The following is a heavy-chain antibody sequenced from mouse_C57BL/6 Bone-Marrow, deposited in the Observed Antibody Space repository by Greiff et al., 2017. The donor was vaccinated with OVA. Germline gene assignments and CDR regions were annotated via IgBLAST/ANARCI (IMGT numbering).Heavy chain of an antibody. D-gene: IGHD2-4*01. CDR3: ARNYYDYDGFAY. CDR2: IDPNSGGT. V-gene: IGHV1-72*01. CDR1: GYTFTSYW. Sequence: QVQLKQPGAELVKPGASVKLSCKASGYTFTSYWMHWVKQRPGRGLEWIGRIDPNSGGTKYNEKFKSKATLTVDKPSSTAYMQLSSLTSEDSAVYYCARNYYDYDGFAYWGQGTLGTVSA. J-gene: IGHJ3*01.